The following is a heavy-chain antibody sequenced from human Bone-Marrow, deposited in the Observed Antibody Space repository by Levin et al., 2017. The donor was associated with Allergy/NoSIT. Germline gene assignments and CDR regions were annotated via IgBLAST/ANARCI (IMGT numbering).Heavy chain of an antibody. Sequence: ASVKVSCKASGDNFKTYVISWVRQAPGEGLQWMGKIIPMLGIPKFAQKFQDRVTLTADTSTNTAYMELGSLTFEDTAVYYCARFGAGLRFDYWGQGTPVTVSS. CDR2: IIPMLGIP. V-gene: IGHV1-69*04. CDR1: GDNFKTYV. D-gene: IGHD3-16*01. J-gene: IGHJ4*02. CDR3: ARFGAGLRFDY.